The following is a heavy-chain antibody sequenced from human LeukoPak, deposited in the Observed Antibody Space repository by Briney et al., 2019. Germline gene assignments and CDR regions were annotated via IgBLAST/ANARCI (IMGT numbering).Heavy chain of an antibody. V-gene: IGHV1-2*02. CDR2: INPNSGGT. J-gene: IGHJ4*02. Sequence: GASVTVSFKASGYTFTYYYMHWVGQAPGQGLEGMGWINPNSGGTNYAQKCQGRVTMTRDTSISTAYMALSRLRSDDTAVYYCATGRWGVDYWGQGTMVTVSS. CDR1: GYTFTYYY. CDR3: ATGRWGVDY. D-gene: IGHD3-16*01.